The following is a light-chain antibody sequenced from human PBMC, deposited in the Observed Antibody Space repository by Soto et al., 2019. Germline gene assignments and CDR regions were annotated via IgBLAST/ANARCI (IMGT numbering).Light chain of an antibody. Sequence: QSVLTQPPSVSGAPGQRVTISCTGSSSNIGAGYDVHWYQQLPGTAPKLLIYGNSNRPSGVPDRFSGSKPGTSASLAITGLQAEDEADYYCQSYDSSLSGSRVFGGGTQLTVL. V-gene: IGLV1-40*01. J-gene: IGLJ2*01. CDR2: GNS. CDR3: QSYDSSLSGSRV. CDR1: SSNIGAGYD.